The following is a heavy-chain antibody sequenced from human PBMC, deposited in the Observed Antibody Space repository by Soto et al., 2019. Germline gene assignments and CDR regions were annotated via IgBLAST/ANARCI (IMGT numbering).Heavy chain of an antibody. CDR1: GYTFTSYA. CDR2: INAGNGNT. Sequence: ASVKVSCKTSGYTFTSYAMHWVRQAPGQRLEWMGWINAGNGNTKYSQKFQGRVTITRDTSASTAYMELSSLRSEDTAVYYCARGPNPYYFDYWGQGTLVTRLL. CDR3: ARGPNPYYFDY. J-gene: IGHJ4*02. V-gene: IGHV1-3*01.